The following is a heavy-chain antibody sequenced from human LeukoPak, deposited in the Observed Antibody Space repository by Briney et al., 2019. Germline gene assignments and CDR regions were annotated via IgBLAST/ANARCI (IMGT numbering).Heavy chain of an antibody. J-gene: IGHJ4*02. V-gene: IGHV4-38-2*01. Sequence: SETLSLTCAVSGYSISSGYYRGWIRQPPGKGLEWIGSIYHSGSTYYNPSLKSRVTISVDTSKNQFSLKLSSVTAADTAVYYCARRNWGPVDYWGQGTLVTVSS. CDR3: ARRNWGPVDY. D-gene: IGHD7-27*01. CDR2: IYHSGST. CDR1: GYSISSGYY.